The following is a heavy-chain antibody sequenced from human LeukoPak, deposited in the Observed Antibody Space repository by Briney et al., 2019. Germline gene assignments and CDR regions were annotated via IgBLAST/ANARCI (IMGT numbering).Heavy chain of an antibody. CDR2: INPNSGDT. CDR1: GYIFTGYY. D-gene: IGHD3-3*01. CDR3: ARVPYYDFWSGYYGPPNAFDI. J-gene: IGHJ3*02. V-gene: IGHV1-2*02. Sequence: ASVKVSCKASGYIFTGYYMHWVRQAPGQGLEWMGWINPNSGDTNYAQKFQGRVTMTRDTSISTAYMELSRLRSDDTAVYYCARVPYYDFWSGYYGPPNAFDIWGQGTMVTVSS.